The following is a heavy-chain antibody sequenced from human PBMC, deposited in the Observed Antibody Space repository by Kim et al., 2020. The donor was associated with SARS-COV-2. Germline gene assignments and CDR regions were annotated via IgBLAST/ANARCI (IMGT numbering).Heavy chain of an antibody. D-gene: IGHD4-17*01. CDR1: GYTFTSYA. CDR2: INAGNGNT. V-gene: IGHV1-3*01. Sequence: ASVKVSCKASGYTFTSYAMHWVRQAPGQRLEWMGWINAGNGNTKYSQKFQGRVTITRDTSASTAYMELSSLRSEDTAVYYCARTGEGGSYGDYSGHFDYWGQGTLVTVSS. J-gene: IGHJ4*02. CDR3: ARTGEGGSYGDYSGHFDY.